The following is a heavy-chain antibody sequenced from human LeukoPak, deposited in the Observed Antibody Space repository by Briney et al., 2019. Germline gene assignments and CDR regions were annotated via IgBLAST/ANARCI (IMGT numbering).Heavy chain of an antibody. CDR3: ARVPAGSWSHLDY. J-gene: IGHJ4*02. CDR2: INPNSGGT. CDR1: GYTFTSYA. Sequence: ASVKVSCKASGYTFTSYAMHWVRQAPGQRLEWMGWINPNSGGTNYAQKFQGRVSMTRDTSISTAYMELSRLRSDDTAVYYCARVPAGSWSHLDYWGQGTLVTVSS. D-gene: IGHD6-13*01. V-gene: IGHV1-2*02.